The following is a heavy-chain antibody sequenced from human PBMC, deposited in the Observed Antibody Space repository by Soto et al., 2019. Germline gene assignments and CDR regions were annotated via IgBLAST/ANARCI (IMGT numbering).Heavy chain of an antibody. CDR2: ISSSSSYT. D-gene: IGHD1-26*01. Sequence: PGGSLRLSCAASGFTFSDYYMSWIRQAPGKGLEWVSYISSSSSYTNYADSVKGRFTISRDNAKNSLYLQMNSLRAEDTAVYYCARVVGATAFDIWGQGTMVTVSS. V-gene: IGHV3-11*06. J-gene: IGHJ3*02. CDR1: GFTFSDYY. CDR3: ARVVGATAFDI.